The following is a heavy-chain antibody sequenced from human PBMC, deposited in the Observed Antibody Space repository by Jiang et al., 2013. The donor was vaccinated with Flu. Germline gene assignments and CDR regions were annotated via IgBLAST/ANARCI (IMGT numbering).Heavy chain of an antibody. CDR2: K. D-gene: IGHD6-19*01. J-gene: IGHJ6*04. Sequence: KYYADSVKGRFTISRDNSKNTLHLQMNSLRAEDTAVYYCARDSGYSSVGWLTGGVWGKGTTVTVSS. CDR3: ARDSGYSSVGWLTGGV. V-gene: IGHV3-30*01.